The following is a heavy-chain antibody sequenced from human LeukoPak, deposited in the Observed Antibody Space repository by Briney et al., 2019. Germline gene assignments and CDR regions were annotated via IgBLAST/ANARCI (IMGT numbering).Heavy chain of an antibody. J-gene: IGHJ4*02. Sequence: GRSLRLSCAASGFTFSSYAMHWVRQAPGKGLEWVAVISYDGSNKYYADSVKGRFTISRDNSKNTLYLQMNSLRAEDTAVYYCARDATSMIVVVITFYWGQGTLVTVSS. CDR1: GFTFSSYA. CDR2: ISYDGSNK. D-gene: IGHD3-22*01. V-gene: IGHV3-30-3*01. CDR3: ARDATSMIVVVITFY.